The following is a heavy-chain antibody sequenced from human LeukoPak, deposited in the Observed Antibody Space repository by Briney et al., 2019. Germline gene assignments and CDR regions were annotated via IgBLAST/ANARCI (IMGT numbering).Heavy chain of an antibody. CDR2: ISYDGSNK. J-gene: IGHJ5*02. V-gene: IGHV3-30*04. CDR3: ARPDSSGYYYLRWFDP. Sequence: QPGGSLRLSCAASGFTFSSYAMHWVRQAPGKGLEWVAVISYDGSNKYYADSVKGRFTISRDNSKNTLYLQMNSLRAEDTAVYYCARPDSSGYYYLRWFDPWGQGTLVTVSS. CDR1: GFTFSSYA. D-gene: IGHD3-22*01.